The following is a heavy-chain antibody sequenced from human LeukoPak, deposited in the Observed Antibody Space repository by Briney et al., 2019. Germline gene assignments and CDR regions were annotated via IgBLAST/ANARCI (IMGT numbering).Heavy chain of an antibody. V-gene: IGHV1-18*01. CDR2: ISAYNGNT. D-gene: IGHD3-22*01. CDR3: ARITARITMIVVVPSHAFDI. J-gene: IGHJ3*02. CDR1: GYTFTSYG. Sequence: ASVKVSCKASGYTFTSYGISWVRQAPGQGLEWMGWISAYNGNTNYAQKLQGRLTMTTDTSTSTAYMELRSLRSDDTAVYYCARITARITMIVVVPSHAFDIWGQGTMVTVSS.